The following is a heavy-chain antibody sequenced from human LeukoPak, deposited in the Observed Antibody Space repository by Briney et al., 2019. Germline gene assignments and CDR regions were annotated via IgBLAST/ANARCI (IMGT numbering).Heavy chain of an antibody. CDR1: GFTVSSYA. D-gene: IGHD3-9*01. Sequence: PGGSLRLSCAASGFTVSSYAMHWVRQAPGKGLEYVSAISSNGGSTYYADSVKGRFTISRDNSKNTLYLQMSSLRAEDTAVYYCVKGNYDILPGYFDYWGQGTLVTVSS. CDR2: ISSNGGST. J-gene: IGHJ4*02. CDR3: VKGNYDILPGYFDY. V-gene: IGHV3-64D*09.